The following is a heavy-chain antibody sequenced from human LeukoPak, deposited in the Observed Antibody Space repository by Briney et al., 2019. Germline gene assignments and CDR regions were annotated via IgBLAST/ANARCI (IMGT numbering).Heavy chain of an antibody. CDR2: IYYSGST. Sequence: SETLSLTCTVSGGSISSGGYYWGWIRQPPGKGLEWIGSIYYSGSTYYNPSLKSRVTISVDTSKNQFSLKLTSVTAADAALYYCARQYSSGWPWFDPWGQGTLVTVSS. CDR1: GGSISSGGYY. CDR3: ARQYSSGWPWFDP. D-gene: IGHD6-19*01. V-gene: IGHV4-39*01. J-gene: IGHJ5*02.